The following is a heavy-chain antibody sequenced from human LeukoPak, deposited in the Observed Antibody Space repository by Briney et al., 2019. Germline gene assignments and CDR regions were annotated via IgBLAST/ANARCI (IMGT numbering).Heavy chain of an antibody. D-gene: IGHD6-19*01. CDR2: SDPKSGAT. J-gene: IGHJ4*02. V-gene: IGHV1-2*02. Sequence: ASVKVSCKASGYTFTSYDINWVRQATGQGLEWMGWSDPKSGATKYEHFQGRVTMTRDTSISTAYMELSSLRSEDTAVYYCARVTVAGRRKGYFDYWGQGTLVTVSS. CDR3: ARVTVAGRRKGYFDY. CDR1: GYTFTSYD.